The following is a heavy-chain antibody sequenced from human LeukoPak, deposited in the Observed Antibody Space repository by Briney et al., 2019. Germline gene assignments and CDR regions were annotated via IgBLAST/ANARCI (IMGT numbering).Heavy chain of an antibody. J-gene: IGHJ5*02. CDR1: GGSISSYY. V-gene: IGHV4-59*12. Sequence: PETLSLTCTVSGGSISSYYWSWIRQPPGKGLEWIGYVYYSGSTNYNPSLKSRVTISVDTSKNQFSLKLSSVTAADTAVYYCARDGEKGASWGQGTLVTVSS. D-gene: IGHD3-10*01. CDR2: VYYSGST. CDR3: ARDGEKGAS.